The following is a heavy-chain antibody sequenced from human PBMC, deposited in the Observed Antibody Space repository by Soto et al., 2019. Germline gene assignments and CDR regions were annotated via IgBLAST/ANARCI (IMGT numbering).Heavy chain of an antibody. V-gene: IGHV4-4*02. Sequence: HLQESGPGLVKPSGTLSLTCDVSGGSISSSSWWTWVRQSPGKGLEWIGEIYHAGSPNYNPSFQSRVTILPDKSKTHFSLRLTSVTAADTAIYYCARGLSFRGDFDVWGQGTTVTVSS. CDR3: ARGLSFRGDFDV. J-gene: IGHJ3*01. CDR1: GGSISSSSW. CDR2: IYHAGSP. D-gene: IGHD2-21*02.